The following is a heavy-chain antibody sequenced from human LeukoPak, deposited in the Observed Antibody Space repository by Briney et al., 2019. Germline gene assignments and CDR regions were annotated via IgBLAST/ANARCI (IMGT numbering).Heavy chain of an antibody. CDR2: INPNSGGT. D-gene: IGHD3-10*01. J-gene: IGHJ4*02. CDR3: ARDEYGSGSYSYFDY. V-gene: IGHV1-2*02. Sequence: ASVKVSCKASGYTFTGYYMHWVRQAPGQGLEWMGWINPNSGGTNYAQKFQGRVTMTRDTSISTAYMELSRLRSDDTAVYYCARDEYGSGSYSYFDYWGQGTLVTVSS. CDR1: GYTFTGYY.